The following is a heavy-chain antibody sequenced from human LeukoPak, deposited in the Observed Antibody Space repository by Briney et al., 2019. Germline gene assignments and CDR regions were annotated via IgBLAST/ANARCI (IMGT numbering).Heavy chain of an antibody. CDR1: GYTFTSYD. D-gene: IGHD3-10*01. V-gene: IGHV1-8*01. J-gene: IGHJ5*02. Sequence: ASVKVSCKASGYTFTSYDINWVRQATGQGLEWMGWMNPNSGNAGYAQKFQGRVTMTRNTSISTAYMELSSLRSEDTAVYYCARGTLLRYGSGRGWGSPETNWFDPWGQGTLVTVSS. CDR2: MNPNSGNA. CDR3: ARGTLLRYGSGRGWGSPETNWFDP.